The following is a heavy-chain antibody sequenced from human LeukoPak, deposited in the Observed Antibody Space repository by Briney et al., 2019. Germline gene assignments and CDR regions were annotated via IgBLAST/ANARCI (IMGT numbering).Heavy chain of an antibody. J-gene: IGHJ4*02. Sequence: SETLSLTYTVSGGSISSYYWSWIRQPPGKGLEWIGYIYYSGSTNYNPSLKSRVTISVDTSKNQFSLKLSSVTAADTAVYYCARGYGGSYYPFDYWGQGTLVTVSS. D-gene: IGHD1-26*01. V-gene: IGHV4-59*01. CDR2: IYYSGST. CDR3: ARGYGGSYYPFDY. CDR1: GGSISSYY.